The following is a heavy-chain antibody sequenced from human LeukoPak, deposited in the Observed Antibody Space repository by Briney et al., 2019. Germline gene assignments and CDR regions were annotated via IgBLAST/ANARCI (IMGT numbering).Heavy chain of an antibody. Sequence: ASVKVSCKASGGTFSSYAISWVRQAPGQGLEWMGGIIPIFGTANYAQKFQGRVTITTDESTSTAYMELSSLRSEDTAVYYCARGELDCSSTSCYSHFDYWGQGTLVTVSS. CDR3: ARGELDCSSTSCYSHFDY. CDR1: GGTFSSYA. V-gene: IGHV1-69*05. CDR2: IIPIFGTA. J-gene: IGHJ4*02. D-gene: IGHD2-2*01.